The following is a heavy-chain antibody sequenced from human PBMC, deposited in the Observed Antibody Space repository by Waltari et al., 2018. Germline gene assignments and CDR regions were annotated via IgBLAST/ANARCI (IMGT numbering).Heavy chain of an antibody. J-gene: IGHJ6*02. CDR3: ARPAWNDPPYYYGMDV. CDR1: GFKFSRYG. V-gene: IGHV3-33*01. Sequence: QVQVVESGGGAVQPGQSLRLSCVTSGFKFSRYGMHWVRQAPGKGLEWGEVICYDGSNTDYRESVKGRFTISRDNVKNTVDLQMNNLRVEDTAVYYCARPAWNDPPYYYGMDVWGPGTTVSVSS. D-gene: IGHD1-1*01. CDR2: ICYDGSNT.